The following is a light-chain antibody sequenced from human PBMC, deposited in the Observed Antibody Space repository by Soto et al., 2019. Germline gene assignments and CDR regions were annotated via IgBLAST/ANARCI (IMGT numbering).Light chain of an antibody. Sequence: QSVLTQPRSVSGSPGQSVTISCTGTNSDVGGYNFVSWYQQLPGKAPKLMIYQGSMRPSGVSTRFSGSKSGNTSSLTISGLQAEDEADYYCCSYASTSTYLFVTGTKVTVL. CDR3: CSYASTSTYL. CDR2: QGS. V-gene: IGLV2-23*01. J-gene: IGLJ1*01. CDR1: NSDVGGYNF.